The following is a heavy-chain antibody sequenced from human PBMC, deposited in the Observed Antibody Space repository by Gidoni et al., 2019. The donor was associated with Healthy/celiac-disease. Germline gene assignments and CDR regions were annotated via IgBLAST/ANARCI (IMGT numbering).Heavy chain of an antibody. J-gene: IGHJ6*02. CDR2: IFPGDSDT. D-gene: IGHD2-2*01. CDR1: GYSFLNYW. CDR3: ARQDGYCTSTTCYYYYGMDV. V-gene: IGHV5-51*01. Sequence: EVQLVQSGAEVKKPGESLKISCKGYGYSFLNYWIAWVRQMPGKGLEWMGIIFPGDSDTRYSPSFQGQVTISADKSISTAYLQWSSLKASDNAMYYCARQDGYCTSTTCYYYYGMDVWGQGTTVTVSS.